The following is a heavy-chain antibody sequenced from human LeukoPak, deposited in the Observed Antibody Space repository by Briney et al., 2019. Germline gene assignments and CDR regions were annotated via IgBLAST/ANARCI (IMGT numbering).Heavy chain of an antibody. CDR1: GNSIRSYY. V-gene: IGHV4-59*08. Sequence: AETLSLTCTVSGNSIRSYYWNWIRQPPGKGLEWIGYIYYSGTTSYNPSLRSRVTISVDMSKNQFSLRLTSVTAADTAVYYCARQSEGFDSWGQGTLDTVSS. CDR3: ARQSEGFDS. CDR2: IYYSGTT. J-gene: IGHJ4*02.